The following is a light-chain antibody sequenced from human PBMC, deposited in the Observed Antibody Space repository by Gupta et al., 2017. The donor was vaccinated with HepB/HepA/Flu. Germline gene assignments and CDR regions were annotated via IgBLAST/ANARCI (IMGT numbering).Light chain of an antibody. CDR2: EVS. V-gene: IGLV2-8*01. CDR3: SADAGSNNLV. CDR1: RRDVGGYNY. Sequence: SALTQPPSASGSPGQSVTISCTGTRRDVGGYNYVSWYQQNPGKAPKLMIYEVSKRAAGVPDRFSGSQADNTTSLTVSGLQAEDEADYYCSADAGSNNLVFGGGTKLTVL. J-gene: IGLJ2*01.